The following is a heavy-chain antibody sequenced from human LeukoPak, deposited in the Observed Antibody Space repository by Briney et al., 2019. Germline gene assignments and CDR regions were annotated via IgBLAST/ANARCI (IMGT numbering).Heavy chain of an antibody. D-gene: IGHD2-2*01. J-gene: IGHJ4*02. CDR1: GFIFTNAW. V-gene: IGHV3-23*01. Sequence: GGSLRLSCAASGFIFTNAWMNWVRQAPGEGLEWVSAIGGSGDSTFYADSVKGRFTISRDNSKNTLYLQMNSLRAEDTAVYYCAKEPAFIVVPAASFDYWGEGTLVTVSS. CDR2: IGGSGDST. CDR3: AKEPAFIVVPAASFDY.